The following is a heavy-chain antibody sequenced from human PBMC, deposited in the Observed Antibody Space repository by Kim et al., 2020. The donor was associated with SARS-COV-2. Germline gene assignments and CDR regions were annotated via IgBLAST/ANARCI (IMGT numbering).Heavy chain of an antibody. CDR3: ARDSQFNAFDI. J-gene: IGHJ3*02. CDR1: GFTFSSYS. Sequence: GGSLRLSCAASGFTFSSYSMNWVRQAPGKGLEWVSSISSSSSYIYYADPVKGRFTISRDNAKNSLYLQMNSLRAEDTAVYYCARDSQFNAFDIWGQGTMVTVSS. CDR2: ISSSSSYI. V-gene: IGHV3-21*01.